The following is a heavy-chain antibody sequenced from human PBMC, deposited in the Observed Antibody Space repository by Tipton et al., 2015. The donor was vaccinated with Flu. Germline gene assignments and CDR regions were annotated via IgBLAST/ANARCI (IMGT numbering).Heavy chain of an antibody. V-gene: IGHV1-2*06. D-gene: IGHD6-13*01. CDR1: GYTFTGYY. CDR2: INPNSGGT. Sequence: QSGAEVKKPGASVKVSCKASGYTFTGYYMHWVRQAPGQGLEWLGRINPNSGGTNYAQKFQGRVTMTRDTSISTAYMELSRLRSDDTAVYYCARGEDGSSWPFDYWGQGTLVTVSS. J-gene: IGHJ4*02. CDR3: ARGEDGSSWPFDY.